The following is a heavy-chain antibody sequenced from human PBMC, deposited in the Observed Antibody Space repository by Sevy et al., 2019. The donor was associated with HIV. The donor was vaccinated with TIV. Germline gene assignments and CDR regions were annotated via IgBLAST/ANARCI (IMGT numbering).Heavy chain of an antibody. Sequence: GGSLRLSCAASGFTFSSYGMHWVRQAPGKGLEWVAVISYDGSNKYYADSVKGRFTISRDNSKKTLYLQMNSLRAEDTAVYYCAKDRSPTYGSGSYYNYWGQGTLVTVSS. CDR3: AKDRSPTYGSGSYYNY. CDR2: ISYDGSNK. V-gene: IGHV3-30*18. CDR1: GFTFSSYG. D-gene: IGHD3-10*01. J-gene: IGHJ4*02.